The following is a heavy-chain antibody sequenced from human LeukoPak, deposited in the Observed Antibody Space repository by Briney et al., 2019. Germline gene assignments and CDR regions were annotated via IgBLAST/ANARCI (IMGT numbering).Heavy chain of an antibody. CDR1: GYTFTSYA. Sequence: ASVKVSCKASGYTFTSYAMNWVRQAPGQGLEWMGWINTNTGNPTYAQGFTGRFVFSLDTSVSTAYLQISSLKAEDTAVYYCARVFSSSYMGWFDPWGQGTLVTVSS. CDR3: ARVFSSSYMGWFDP. D-gene: IGHD6-13*01. CDR2: INTNTGNP. J-gene: IGHJ5*02. V-gene: IGHV7-4-1*02.